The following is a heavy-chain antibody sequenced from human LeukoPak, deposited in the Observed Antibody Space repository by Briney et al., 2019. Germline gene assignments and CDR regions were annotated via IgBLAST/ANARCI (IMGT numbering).Heavy chain of an antibody. CDR2: IKNKTEGGTT. CDR1: GFNFSSAR. CDR3: TTRKSI. Sequence: PGGSLRLSCAASGFNFSSARMTWVRQAPGKGLEWVGRIKNKTEGGTTDYAAPVKGRFTISRDDSANKLYLQMNSLKIEDTAVYYCTTRKSIWGQGTLVTVSS. D-gene: IGHD2-21*01. V-gene: IGHV3-15*05. J-gene: IGHJ4*02.